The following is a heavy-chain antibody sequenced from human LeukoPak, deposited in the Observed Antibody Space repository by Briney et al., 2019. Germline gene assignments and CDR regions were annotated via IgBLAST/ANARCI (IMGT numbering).Heavy chain of an antibody. V-gene: IGHV3-66*01. D-gene: IGHD3-16*02. CDR3: ARRLEPLGPFDY. CDR2: IYSGGSA. J-gene: IGHJ4*02. CDR1: GFTVSSNY. Sequence: PGGSLRLSCAASGFTVSSNYMSWVRQAPGKGLEWVSVIYSGGSAYYADSVKGRFTISRDNSKNTLYLQMNSLRAEDTAVYYCARRLEPLGPFDYWGQGTLVTVSS.